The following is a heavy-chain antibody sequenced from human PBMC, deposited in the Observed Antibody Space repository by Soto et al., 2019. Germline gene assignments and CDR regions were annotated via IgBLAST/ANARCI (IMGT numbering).Heavy chain of an antibody. Sequence: ASGTGSCTASGYTFTGYYMHWVRQAPGQGLEWMGWINPNSGGTNYAQKFQGRVTMTRDTSISTAYMELSRLRSDDTAVYYCARGEAYYDSSGSSAFDIWGQGTMVTVSS. D-gene: IGHD3-22*01. CDR1: GYTFTGYY. CDR3: ARGEAYYDSSGSSAFDI. J-gene: IGHJ3*02. CDR2: INPNSGGT. V-gene: IGHV1-2*02.